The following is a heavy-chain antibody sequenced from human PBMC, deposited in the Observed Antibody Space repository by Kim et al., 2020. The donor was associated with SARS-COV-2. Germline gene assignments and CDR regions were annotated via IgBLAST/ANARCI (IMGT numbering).Heavy chain of an antibody. Sequence: SETLSLTCTVSGGSISSSSYYWGWIRQPPGKGLEWIGSIYYSGSTYYNPSLKSRVTISVDTSKNQFSLKLSSVTAADTAVYYCARFPRRGLLANDWGQGT. CDR1: GGSISSSSYY. J-gene: IGHJ4*02. D-gene: IGHD2-21*01. CDR3: ARFPRRGLLAND. CDR2: IYYSGST. V-gene: IGHV4-39*01.